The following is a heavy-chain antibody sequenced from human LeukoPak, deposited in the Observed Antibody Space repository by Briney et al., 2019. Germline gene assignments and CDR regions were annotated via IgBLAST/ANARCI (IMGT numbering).Heavy chain of an antibody. CDR3: ARGKWGYCSSTSCYMGDWFDP. Sequence: SETLSLTCAVYGGSFSGYYWSWIRQPPGKGLEWIGEINHSGSTNYNPSLKSRVTISVDTSKNQFSLKLSSVTAADTAVYYCARGKWGYCSSTSCYMGDWFDPWGQGTLVTVSS. CDR1: GGSFSGYY. V-gene: IGHV4-34*01. D-gene: IGHD2-2*01. J-gene: IGHJ5*02. CDR2: INHSGST.